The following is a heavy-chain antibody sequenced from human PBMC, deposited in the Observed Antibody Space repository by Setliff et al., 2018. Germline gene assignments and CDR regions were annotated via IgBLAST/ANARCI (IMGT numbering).Heavy chain of an antibody. V-gene: IGHV4-59*11. J-gene: IGHJ3*02. D-gene: IGHD5-18*01. CDR1: GGSIGPHY. CDR3: AREPMDSAMVTTGAFDI. Sequence: KTSETLSLTCTVSGGSIGPHYWSWIQQAPGKGLEWIGHIFYSDTAKYNPSLESRAAISVDSSKNQFSLRLRSVSAADTAVYYCAREPMDSAMVTTGAFDIWGRGTMVTVSS. CDR2: IFYSDTA.